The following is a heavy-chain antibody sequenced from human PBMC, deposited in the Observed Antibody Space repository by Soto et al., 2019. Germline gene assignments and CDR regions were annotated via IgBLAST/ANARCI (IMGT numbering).Heavy chain of an antibody. V-gene: IGHV3-23*01. J-gene: IGHJ4*02. CDR1: GLPHSSFA. CDR2: IYGNGGGI. CDR3: AKDAVYNDGLWLMDH. D-gene: IGHD2-21*01. Sequence: EVQLLESGGGLVQPGGSLRLSCTASGLPHSSFAMMWVRQAPGQGLECVSGIYGNGGGIEYADSVKGRFTISRDNSKNPVYLQMTDLSADDTAVYYCAKDAVYNDGLWLMDHWGQGTQVTVSS.